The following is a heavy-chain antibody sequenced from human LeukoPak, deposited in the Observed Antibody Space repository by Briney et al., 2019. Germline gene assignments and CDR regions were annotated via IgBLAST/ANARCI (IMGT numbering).Heavy chain of an antibody. D-gene: IGHD5-24*01. V-gene: IGHV4-61*01. J-gene: IGHJ4*02. Sequence: ETLSLTCTVSGGSVSSGSYYRSWIRQPPGKGLEWIGYTYYSGSTNYNPSLKSRVTISVDTSKNQFSLKLSSVTAADTAVYYCAKGGGRRDGYNYFDYWGQGTLVTVSS. CDR3: AKGGGRRDGYNYFDY. CDR1: GGSVSSGSYY. CDR2: TYYSGST.